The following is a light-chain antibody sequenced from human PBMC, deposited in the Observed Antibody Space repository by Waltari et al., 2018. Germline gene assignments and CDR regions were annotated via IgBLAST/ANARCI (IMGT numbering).Light chain of an antibody. J-gene: IGKJ1*01. Sequence: VMTQSPAILSVSPGERATINCKSSQSVLYSNNKNYLAWYQQKPGQPPKLLIYWASTRESGVPDRFSGSGSGTDFTLTISSLQSEDFAVYYCQQYNNWPRTFGQGTKVEIK. CDR2: WAS. V-gene: IGKV4-1*01. CDR1: QSVLYSNNKNY. CDR3: QQYNNWPRT.